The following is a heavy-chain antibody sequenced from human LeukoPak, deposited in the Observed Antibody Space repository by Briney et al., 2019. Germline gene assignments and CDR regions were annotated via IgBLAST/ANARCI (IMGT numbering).Heavy chain of an antibody. D-gene: IGHD4-17*01. V-gene: IGHV4-61*01. CDR1: GYSISSGYY. J-gene: IGHJ4*02. Sequence: SETLSLTCTVSGYSISSGYYWGWIRQPPGKGLEWIGYIYYSGSTNYNPSLKSRVTISVDTSKNQFSLKLSSVTAADTAVYYCARDDYGDYVFDYWGQGTLVTVSS. CDR2: IYYSGST. CDR3: ARDDYGDYVFDY.